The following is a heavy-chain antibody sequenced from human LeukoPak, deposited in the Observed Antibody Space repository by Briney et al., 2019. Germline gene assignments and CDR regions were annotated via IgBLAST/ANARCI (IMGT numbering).Heavy chain of an antibody. Sequence: SGPTLVNPTQTLTLTRTFSGFSLSTSGVGVGWIRQPPGKALEWLALIYWDDDKRYSPSLVGRLTITKDTSANQVVLTMTNMDPVDTATYYCAHRFLLTGYYGIFDYWGQGALVTVSS. D-gene: IGHD3-9*01. CDR1: GFSLSTSGVG. CDR2: IYWDDDK. V-gene: IGHV2-5*02. CDR3: AHRFLLTGYYGIFDY. J-gene: IGHJ4*02.